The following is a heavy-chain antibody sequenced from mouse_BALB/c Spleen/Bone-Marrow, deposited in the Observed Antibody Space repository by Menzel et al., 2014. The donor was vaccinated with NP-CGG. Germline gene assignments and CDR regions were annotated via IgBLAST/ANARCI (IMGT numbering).Heavy chain of an antibody. CDR3: AIGGYYDY. V-gene: IGHV5-17*02. CDR2: ISSGSSTI. Sequence: EVMLVESGGGLVQPGGSRKLSCAASGFTFSSFGMHWVRQAPEKGLEWVAYISSGSSTIYYADTVKGRFTISRDNPKNTLFLQMTSLRSEDTAMYYCAIGGYYDYWGQGTTLTVSS. CDR1: GFTFSSFG. D-gene: IGHD2-3*01. J-gene: IGHJ2*01.